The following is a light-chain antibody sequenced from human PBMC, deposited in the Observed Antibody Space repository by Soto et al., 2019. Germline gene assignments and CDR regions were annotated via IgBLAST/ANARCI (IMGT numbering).Light chain of an antibody. J-gene: IGKJ2*01. Sequence: DIQMTQSPSSLSASVGDRVTMTCRASQSISSFLNWYQQKPGEAPKLLTFTASTLQSGVPSRFSGSGSGTDFTLCVNGLQPEDFATYYCQPSYTTPMYTFGQGTRLDMK. V-gene: IGKV1-39*01. CDR2: TAS. CDR1: QSISSF. CDR3: QPSYTTPMYT.